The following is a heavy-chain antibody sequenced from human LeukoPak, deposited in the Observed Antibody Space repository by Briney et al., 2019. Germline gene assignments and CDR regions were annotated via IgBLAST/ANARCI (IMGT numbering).Heavy chain of an antibody. Sequence: EDSLKISCLGSGYSFTSYWIAWVRQMPGKGLEWRGIIYPGDSVTRYSPSFQGQVTISADKSISTAYLQWSSLKASDTAMYYCARRYCSGTSCYYFDYWGQGTLVTVSS. CDR1: GYSFTSYW. CDR3: ARRYCSGTSCYYFDY. CDR2: IYPGDSVT. D-gene: IGHD2-2*01. V-gene: IGHV5-51*01. J-gene: IGHJ4*02.